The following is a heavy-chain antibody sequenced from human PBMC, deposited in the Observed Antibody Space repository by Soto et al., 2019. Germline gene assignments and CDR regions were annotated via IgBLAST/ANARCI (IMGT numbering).Heavy chain of an antibody. V-gene: IGHV1-2*04. D-gene: IGHD1-1*01. CDR2: INPDSGGT. Sequence: ASVKVSCKASGFTFSDYYIHWLRQAPGQGPEWMGLINPDSGGTRFAQKFQGWVTMTRDTSINTAYMELSRLRFNDTAVYYCARVLTGTGYDAFEIWG. J-gene: IGHJ3*02. CDR1: GFTFSDYY. CDR3: ARVLTGTGYDAFEI.